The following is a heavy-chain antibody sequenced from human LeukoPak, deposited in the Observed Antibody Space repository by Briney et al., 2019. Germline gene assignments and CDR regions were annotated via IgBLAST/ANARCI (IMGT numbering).Heavy chain of an antibody. CDR1: GGSFSGYY. CDR3: ARPARYYYGSGSYYFDY. Sequence: SETLSLTCAVYGGSFSGYYWSWIRQPPGKGLEWIEEINHSGSTNYNPSLKSRVTISVDTSKNQFSLKLSSVTAADTAVYYCARPARYYYGSGSYYFDYWGQGTLVTVSS. V-gene: IGHV4-34*01. CDR2: INHSGST. D-gene: IGHD3-10*01. J-gene: IGHJ4*02.